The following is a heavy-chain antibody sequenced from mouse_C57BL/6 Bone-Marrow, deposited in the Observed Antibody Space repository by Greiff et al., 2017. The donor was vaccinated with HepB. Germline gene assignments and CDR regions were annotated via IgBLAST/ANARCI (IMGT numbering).Heavy chain of an antibody. CDR3: ARRNYYGSSPFAY. V-gene: IGHV1-81*01. J-gene: IGHJ3*01. CDR1: GYTFTSYG. Sequence: QVQLKESGAELARPGASVKLSCKASGYTFTSYGISWVKQRTGQGLEWIGEIYPRSGNTYYNEKFKGKATLTADKSSSTAYMELRSLTSEDSAVYFCARRNYYGSSPFAYWGQGTLVTVSA. CDR2: IYPRSGNT. D-gene: IGHD1-1*01.